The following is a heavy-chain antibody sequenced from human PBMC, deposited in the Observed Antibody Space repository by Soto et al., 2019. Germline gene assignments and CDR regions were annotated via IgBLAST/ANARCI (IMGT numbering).Heavy chain of an antibody. Sequence: SQTLSLTCAISGDSVSSNSAAWNWVRPSPSRGLEWLGRTYYRSKWYDDYAVSVKTRITINPDTTKNQLSMHLNSVTPEDTAVYYCARGAGRGYCSGNTCYSPYNYYGMDVWGQGTTVTVSS. D-gene: IGHD2-15*01. CDR2: TYYRSKWYD. J-gene: IGHJ6*01. V-gene: IGHV6-1*01. CDR3: ARGAGRGYCSGNTCYSPYNYYGMDV. CDR1: GDSVSSNSAA.